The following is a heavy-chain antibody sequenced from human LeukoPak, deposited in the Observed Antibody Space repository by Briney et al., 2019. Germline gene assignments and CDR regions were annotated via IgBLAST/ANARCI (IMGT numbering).Heavy chain of an antibody. D-gene: IGHD1-14*01. V-gene: IGHV1-69*06. CDR3: AKRDNVYYYYCMDV. Sequence: SVNVSCKASGGTFSSYAISWVRQDPGQGLEWMGGIIPIFGTANYAQKFQGRVTITADKSTSTAYMELSSLRSEDTAVYYCAKRDNVYYYYCMDVWGKGTTVTVSS. J-gene: IGHJ6*04. CDR2: IIPIFGTA. CDR1: GGTFSSYA.